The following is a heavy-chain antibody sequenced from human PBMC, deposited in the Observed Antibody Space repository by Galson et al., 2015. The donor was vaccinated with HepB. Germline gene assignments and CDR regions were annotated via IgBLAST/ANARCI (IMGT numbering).Heavy chain of an antibody. D-gene: IGHD4-17*01. J-gene: IGHJ1*01. CDR3: ARDSGAGAYEQFEYFQY. V-gene: IGHV3-30-3*01. CDR2: ISHDGNNQ. CDR1: RFTFSNYG. Sequence: SLRLSCAAFRFTFSNYGMHWVRQAPGKGLEWVAVISHDGNNQNYADSVKGRLSISRDNSKNTLYLQMNSLRAEDTAMYYCARDSGAGAYEQFEYFQYWGQGTLVTVSS.